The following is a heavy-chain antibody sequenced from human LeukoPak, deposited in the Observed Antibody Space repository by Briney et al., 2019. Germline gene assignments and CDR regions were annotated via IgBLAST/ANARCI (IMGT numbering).Heavy chain of an antibody. CDR2: SGSP. Sequence: SETLFLTCSVSGGSVSSAGYHWSWIRQAPGKGLEWIGHSGSPSYNPSLKSRVMISIDTSKNQFSLKVSTVTAADTAVYYCTTYYVGEGGRGHWGPGTLVTVSS. D-gene: IGHD2-21*01. V-gene: IGHV4-61*08. J-gene: IGHJ4*02. CDR3: TTYYVGEGGRGH. CDR1: GGSVSSAGYH.